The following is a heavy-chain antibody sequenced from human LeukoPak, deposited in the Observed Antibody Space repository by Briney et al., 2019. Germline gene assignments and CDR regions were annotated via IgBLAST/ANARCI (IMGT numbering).Heavy chain of an antibody. V-gene: IGHV3-23*01. CDR1: GFTFSDYA. CDR3: AKDPGGPGAFDI. D-gene: IGHD1-26*01. J-gene: IGHJ3*02. Sequence: GGSLRLSCAASGFTFSDYALSWVRQAPGKGLEWVSAISGSGGSTYYADSVKGRFTISRDNSKNTLYLQMNSLRAEDTAVYYCAKDPGGPGAFDIWGQGTMVTVSS. CDR2: ISGSGGST.